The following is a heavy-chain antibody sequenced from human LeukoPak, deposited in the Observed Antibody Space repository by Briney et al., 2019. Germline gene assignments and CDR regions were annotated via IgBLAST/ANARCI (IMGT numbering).Heavy chain of an antibody. CDR3: ARQDGRALYYFDY. CDR1: GYNFTYYW. Sequence: GESLKISCKGSGYNFTYYWIGWVRQMPGKGLEWMGIIYPADSDTRYSPSFQGQVTISADKSTSTAYLQWSSLKASDTAMYYCARQDGRALYYFDYWGQGTLVTVSS. J-gene: IGHJ4*02. D-gene: IGHD5-24*01. V-gene: IGHV5-51*01. CDR2: IYPADSDT.